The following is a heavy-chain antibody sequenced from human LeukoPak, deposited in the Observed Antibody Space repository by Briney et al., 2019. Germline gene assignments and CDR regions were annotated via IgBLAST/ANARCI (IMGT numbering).Heavy chain of an antibody. CDR2: ISYDGSSK. D-gene: IGHD2-15*01. CDR3: AKDQWYCSGGSCYGVDY. Sequence: GGSLRLSCAASGFTFSTYGMHWVRQAPGKGLEWVAVISYDGSSKYYADSVKGRFTISRDNSKNTLYLRMNNLRTEDTAVFYCAKDQWYCSGGSCYGVDYWGQGTLVTVSS. J-gene: IGHJ4*02. V-gene: IGHV3-30*18. CDR1: GFTFSTYG.